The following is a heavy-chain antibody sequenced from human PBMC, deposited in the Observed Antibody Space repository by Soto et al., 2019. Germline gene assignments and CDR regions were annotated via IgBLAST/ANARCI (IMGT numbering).Heavy chain of an antibody. CDR3: VRASLSTGYYYAMDV. V-gene: IGHV3-30-3*01. CDR2: ISFDGSNQ. J-gene: IGHJ6*02. D-gene: IGHD3-10*02. CDR1: GFTFSSYA. Sequence: PGGSLRLSCAASGFTFSSYAVHGVRQAPGKGLEWVAVISFDGSNQSYADSVKGRFTISRDNSKNTLYLQMNSLRAEDTALYYCVRASLSTGYYYAMDVWGQGTTVTVSS.